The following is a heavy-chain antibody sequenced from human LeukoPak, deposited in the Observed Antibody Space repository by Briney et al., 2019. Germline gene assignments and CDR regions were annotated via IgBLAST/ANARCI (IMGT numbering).Heavy chain of an antibody. Sequence: GASVKVSCKASGGTFSSYAISWVRQAPGQGLEWMGGIIPIFGTADYAQKFQGRVTITTDESTSTAYMELSSLRSEDTAVYYCAREREGLGYCSSTSCYTNWFDPWGQGTLVTVSS. J-gene: IGHJ5*02. V-gene: IGHV1-69*05. CDR3: AREREGLGYCSSTSCYTNWFDP. CDR1: GGTFSSYA. D-gene: IGHD2-2*02. CDR2: IIPIFGTA.